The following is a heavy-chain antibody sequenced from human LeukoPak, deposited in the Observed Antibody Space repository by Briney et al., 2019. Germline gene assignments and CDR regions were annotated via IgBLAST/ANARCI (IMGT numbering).Heavy chain of an antibody. CDR2: ISGSGGST. CDR3: AKDSSYYYDSTGYCDN. D-gene: IGHD3-22*01. V-gene: IGHV3-23*01. J-gene: IGHJ4*02. CDR1: GFTFSSYA. Sequence: GGSLRLSCAASGFTFSSYAMSWVRQAPGKGLEWVSVISGSGGSTYYADSVKGRFAISRDNSKNTLYLQMNSLRAEDTAIYYCAKDSSYYYDSTGYCDNWGQGTLVTVSS.